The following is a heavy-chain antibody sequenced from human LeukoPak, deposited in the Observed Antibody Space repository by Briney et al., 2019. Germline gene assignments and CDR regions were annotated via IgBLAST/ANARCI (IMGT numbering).Heavy chain of an antibody. Sequence: PSETLSLTCTVSGYSIGSGYYWGWIRQPPGKGLEWIGSIYHSGSTYYNPSLKSRVTISIDTSKNQFSLELSSVTATDTAIYYCARQGGGGRAFDIWGQGTMVTVSS. J-gene: IGHJ3*02. D-gene: IGHD1-26*01. CDR3: ARQGGGGRAFDI. V-gene: IGHV4-38-2*02. CDR2: IYHSGST. CDR1: GYSIGSGYY.